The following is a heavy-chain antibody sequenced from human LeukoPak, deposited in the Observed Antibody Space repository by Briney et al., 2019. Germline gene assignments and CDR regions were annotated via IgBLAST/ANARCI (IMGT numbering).Heavy chain of an antibody. D-gene: IGHD2-21*01. V-gene: IGHV1-2*02. CDR3: ARDGDVLATFPPDY. J-gene: IGHJ4*02. CDR2: IGPNSGGT. CDR1: GYTFIDHY. Sequence: GASVKVSCKASGYTFIDHYIHWVRQAPGQGLEWMGWIGPNSGGTHYAQRFQGRVTLTRDTSTATVYMELTWLRSDDTAVYYCARDGDVLATFPPDYWGQGTLVTVSS.